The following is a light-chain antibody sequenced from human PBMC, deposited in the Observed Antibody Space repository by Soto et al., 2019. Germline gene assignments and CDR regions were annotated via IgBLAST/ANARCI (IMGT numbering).Light chain of an antibody. V-gene: IGKV4-1*01. CDR3: QQYYSTPLT. CDR2: WAS. Sequence: DIVMTQSPDSLPVSLGERATINCKSSQSVLYSSNNKNYLAWYQQKPRQPPKLLIYWASTRESGVPDRFSGSGSGTDFTLTISGLQAEDVAVYYCQQYYSTPLTFGGGTKVEIK. CDR1: QSVLYSSNNKNY. J-gene: IGKJ4*01.